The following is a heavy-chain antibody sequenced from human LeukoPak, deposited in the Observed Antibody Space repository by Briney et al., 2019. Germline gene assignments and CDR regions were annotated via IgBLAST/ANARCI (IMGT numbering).Heavy chain of an antibody. CDR3: AKDLSVRGVANFDC. Sequence: GGSLRLSCAASGFTFDDYTMHWVRQAPGKGLEWVSLTSWDGGTRYYADSVKGRFTVSRDNSKTSLYLEMNSLRTEDSALYYCAKDLSVRGVANFDCWGQGTLVTVSS. V-gene: IGHV3-43*01. CDR1: GFTFDDYT. CDR2: TSWDGGTR. D-gene: IGHD3-10*01. J-gene: IGHJ4*02.